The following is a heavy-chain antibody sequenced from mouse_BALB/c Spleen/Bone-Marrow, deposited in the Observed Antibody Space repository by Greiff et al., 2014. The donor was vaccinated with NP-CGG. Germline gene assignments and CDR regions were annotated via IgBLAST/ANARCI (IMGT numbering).Heavy chain of an antibody. J-gene: IGHJ2*01. V-gene: IGHV14-3*02. Sequence: EVQLVESGAELVKPGASVKLSCTASGFNIKDTYIHWVKQRPEQGLEWIGRIDPENGNTKYDPKFQGQATITADTSSNTAYLQLSSLASDDTAVYYCAHYDYAYFDDWGQGTTLTVSS. D-gene: IGHD2-4*01. CDR3: AHYDYAYFDD. CDR1: GFNIKDTY. CDR2: IDPENGNT.